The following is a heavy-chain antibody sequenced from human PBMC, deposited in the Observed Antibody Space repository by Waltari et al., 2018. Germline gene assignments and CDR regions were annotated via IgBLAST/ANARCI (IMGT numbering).Heavy chain of an antibody. Sequence: QLQLQESGPGLVKPSETLSLTCAVSGGSISSHTYYWDWIRQPPGKGLEWIGSIYYSGSTYYNPSLKSRVTISVDTSKNHFSLKLGSVTAADTSLYYCARHSAYAGTGYYYGMDVWGQGTTVTVSS. J-gene: IGHJ6*02. CDR1: GGSISSHTYY. CDR2: IYYSGST. CDR3: ARHSAYAGTGYYYGMDV. D-gene: IGHD6-13*01. V-gene: IGHV4-39*01.